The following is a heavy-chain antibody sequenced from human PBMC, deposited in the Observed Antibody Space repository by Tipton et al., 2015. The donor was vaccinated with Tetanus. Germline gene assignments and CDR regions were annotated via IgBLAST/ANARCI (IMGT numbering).Heavy chain of an antibody. J-gene: IGHJ4*02. D-gene: IGHD1-20*01. CDR1: RGPISSYY. Sequence: TLSLTCTVSRGPISSYYWSWVRQPAGKGLEFIGHISNGNPDYTPSLKNRVSLSVDLSKNEFYMKLRSVTAADTGVYYCARGITDGYNRRLDYWGQGTLVAVSP. CDR2: ISNGNP. CDR3: ARGITDGYNRRLDY. V-gene: IGHV4-4*07.